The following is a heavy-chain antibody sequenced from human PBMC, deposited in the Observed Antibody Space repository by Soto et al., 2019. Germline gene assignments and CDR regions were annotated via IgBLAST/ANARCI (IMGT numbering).Heavy chain of an antibody. CDR3: ARAGVQIGYSYGYYRRGLDP. J-gene: IGHJ5*02. D-gene: IGHD5-18*01. CDR2: INAGNGNT. CDR1: GYTFTGDA. V-gene: IGHV1-3*01. Sequence: ASVNGACKASGYTFTGDAMHWVRQATGQRLEWMGWINAGNGNTKYSQKFQGRVTITRDTSASTAYMELSSLRSEDTAVYYCARAGVQIGYSYGYYRRGLDPWGQGTLVTVSS.